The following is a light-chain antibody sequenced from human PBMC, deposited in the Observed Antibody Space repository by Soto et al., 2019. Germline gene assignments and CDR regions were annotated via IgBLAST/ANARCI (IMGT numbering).Light chain of an antibody. CDR3: QQRSKWRT. CDR2: DAS. Sequence: EIVLTQSPATLSLSPGERATLSCRASQSVSSYLAWYQQKPGQAPRLLIYDASNRATGIPARFSGSGSGTDFTLTISSLEPEDFVVYYCQQRSKWRTFGQGTKVDIK. CDR1: QSVSSY. V-gene: IGKV3-11*01. J-gene: IGKJ1*01.